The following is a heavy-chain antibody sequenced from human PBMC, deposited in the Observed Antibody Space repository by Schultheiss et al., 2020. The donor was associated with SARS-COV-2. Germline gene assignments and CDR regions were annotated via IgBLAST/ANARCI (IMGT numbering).Heavy chain of an antibody. Sequence: GGFLRLSCAASGFTFDDYAMHWVRQAPGKGLEWVSGISWNSGSIGYADSVKGRFTISRDNAKNSLYLQMNSLRAEDTAVYYCARDLPPGAFDYWGQGTLVTVSS. CDR1: GFTFDDYA. CDR2: ISWNSGSI. J-gene: IGHJ4*02. V-gene: IGHV3-9*01. CDR3: ARDLPPGAFDY. D-gene: IGHD3-10*01.